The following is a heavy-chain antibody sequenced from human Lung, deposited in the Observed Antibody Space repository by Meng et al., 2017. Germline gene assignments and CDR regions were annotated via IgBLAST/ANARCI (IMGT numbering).Heavy chain of an antibody. Sequence: EGGLVGSGGGVVQRVGSLGFSCAVSGFTFSTAAMCWVRQAPGKGLEWVSSINIGGETTWFADSVKGRFTISRDNSKNTLYLQMNSLRAEDTAVYYCAKEIRPNDYWGQGTLVTVSS. CDR1: GFTFSTAA. V-gene: IGHV3-23*04. CDR3: AKEIRPNDY. CDR2: INIGGETT. J-gene: IGHJ4*02.